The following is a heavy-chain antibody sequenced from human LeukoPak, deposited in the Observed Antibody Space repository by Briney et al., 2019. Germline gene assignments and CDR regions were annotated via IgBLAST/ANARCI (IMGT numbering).Heavy chain of an antibody. J-gene: IGHJ4*02. V-gene: IGHV3-74*01. Sequence: GGSLRLSCAASGFTFSSYWMNWVRQAPGKGLVWVSRINSDGSTTSYADSVKGRITISRDNAKNTLYLQMNSLRAEDTAVYYCVGGSYYFDYWGQGTLVTVSS. D-gene: IGHD1-26*01. CDR1: GFTFSSYW. CDR2: INSDGSTT. CDR3: VGGSYYFDY.